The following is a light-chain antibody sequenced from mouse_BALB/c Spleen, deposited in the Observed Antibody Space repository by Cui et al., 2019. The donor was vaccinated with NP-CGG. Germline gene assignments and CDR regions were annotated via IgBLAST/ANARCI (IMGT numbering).Light chain of an antibody. J-gene: IGLJ1*01. CDR3: DLWYSNHWV. Sequence: QAVFPHSSSLTPSPGETVTLTCRSSTGSVTTSNYANWVQEKPDHLFTGLIGGTNNRAPGVPARFSGSLIGEKAALTITGAQTEEEEREVCDLWYSNHWVFGGGTKLTVL. V-gene: IGLV1*01. CDR1: TGSVTTSNY. CDR2: GTN.